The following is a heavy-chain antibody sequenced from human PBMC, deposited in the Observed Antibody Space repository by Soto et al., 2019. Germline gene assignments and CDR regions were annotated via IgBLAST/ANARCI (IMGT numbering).Heavy chain of an antibody. D-gene: IGHD1-26*01. J-gene: IGHJ5*02. V-gene: IGHV3-30*18. Sequence: QPGGSLRLSCAASGFTFSSYGMHWVRQAPGKGLEWVAVISYDGSNKYYADSVKGRFTISRDNSKNTLYLQMNSLRAEDTAVYYCAKEWESTKFSGSFDPWGQGTLVTVSS. CDR2: ISYDGSNK. CDR1: GFTFSSYG. CDR3: AKEWESTKFSGSFDP.